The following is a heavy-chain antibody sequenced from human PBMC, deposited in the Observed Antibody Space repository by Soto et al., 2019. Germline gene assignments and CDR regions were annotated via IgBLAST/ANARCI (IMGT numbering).Heavy chain of an antibody. D-gene: IGHD3-3*01. V-gene: IGHV4-30-2*02. Sequence: SETLSLTCAVSGGSISSGGYSWSWIRQPPGKGLEWIGYIYHSGSTYYNPSLKSRVTISVDRSKNQFSLKLSSVTAADTAVYYCARLHYDFWSGLIDYWGQGTLVTVSS. CDR3: ARLHYDFWSGLIDY. CDR1: GGSISSGGYS. CDR2: IYHSGST. J-gene: IGHJ4*02.